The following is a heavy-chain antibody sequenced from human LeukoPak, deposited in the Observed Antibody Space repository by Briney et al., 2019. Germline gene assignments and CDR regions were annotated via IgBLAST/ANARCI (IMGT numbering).Heavy chain of an antibody. CDR2: IYSGGST. Sequence: GGSLRLSCAASGFTFSSNYMSWVRQAPGKGLEGVSVIYSGGSTYYSDSVMGRFTISRDNPKNTLYLQMNSLRAEDTAVYYCAREVSYYDFWSRYYHWFDPWGQGTLVTVSS. D-gene: IGHD3-3*01. J-gene: IGHJ5*02. CDR3: AREVSYYDFWSRYYHWFDP. V-gene: IGHV3-66*02. CDR1: GFTFSSNY.